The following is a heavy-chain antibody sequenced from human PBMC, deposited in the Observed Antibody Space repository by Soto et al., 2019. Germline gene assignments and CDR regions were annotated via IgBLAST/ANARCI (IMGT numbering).Heavy chain of an antibody. Sequence: PSETLSLTCTVSGGSISSYYWSWIRQPPGKGLEWIGYIYYSGSTNYNPSLKSRVTISVDTSKNQFSLKLSSVTAADTAVYYCARGVRMATIYWFDPWGQGTLVTVSS. D-gene: IGHD5-12*01. CDR2: IYYSGST. V-gene: IGHV4-59*01. CDR1: GGSISSYY. J-gene: IGHJ5*02. CDR3: ARGVRMATIYWFDP.